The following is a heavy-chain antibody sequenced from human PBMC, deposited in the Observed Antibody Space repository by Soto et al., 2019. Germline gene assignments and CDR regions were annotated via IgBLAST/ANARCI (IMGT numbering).Heavy chain of an antibody. J-gene: IGHJ4*02. CDR2: IYYSGST. CDR3: ARVTSTFEILDY. Sequence: SETLSLTCTVSGGSISIYYWSWIRQPPGKGLEWIGYIYYSGSTYYNPSLKSRVTISVDTSKNQFSLKLSSVTAADTAVYYCARVTSTFEILDYWGQGTLVTVSS. CDR1: GGSISIYY. V-gene: IGHV4-59*01. D-gene: IGHD2-2*01.